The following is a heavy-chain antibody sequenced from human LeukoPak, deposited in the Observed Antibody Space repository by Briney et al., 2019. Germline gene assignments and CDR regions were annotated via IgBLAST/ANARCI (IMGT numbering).Heavy chain of an antibody. D-gene: IGHD1-1*01. CDR3: ARGQLGFDY. V-gene: IGHV3-11*01. J-gene: IGHJ4*02. Sequence: GGSLRLSCAASGFTFCDYYMSWIRQAPGRGLEWVSHVRSSGSTIYHADSVKGRFTISRDNAKNSLYLQMTSLRAEDTAVYYCARGQLGFDYWGQGTLVTVSS. CDR1: GFTFCDYY. CDR2: VRSSGSTI.